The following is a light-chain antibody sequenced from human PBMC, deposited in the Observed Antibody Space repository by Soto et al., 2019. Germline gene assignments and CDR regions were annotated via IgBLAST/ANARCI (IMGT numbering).Light chain of an antibody. CDR3: QQSRDWPH. CDR1: QSVRTD. V-gene: IGKV3-11*01. Sequence: EIVLTQSPATLSLSPGERATLSCRASQSVRTDLAWYQQKPGQAPRLLIYDASNRATGIPARFSGSGSGTDFTLTTSSLEPEDFAVYYCQQSRDWPHFGGGTKVEIK. CDR2: DAS. J-gene: IGKJ4*01.